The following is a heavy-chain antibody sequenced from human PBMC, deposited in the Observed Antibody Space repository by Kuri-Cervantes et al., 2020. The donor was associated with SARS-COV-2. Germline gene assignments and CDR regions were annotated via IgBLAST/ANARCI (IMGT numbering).Heavy chain of an antibody. D-gene: IGHD1-1*01. Sequence: ASVKVSCKVSGYTFTSYGISWVRQAPGQGLEWMGWISAYNGNTNYAQKLQGRVTMTTDTSTSTAYMELRSLRSDDTAVYYCARASTTGTTVDYWGQGTLVTVSS. V-gene: IGHV1-18*01. CDR2: ISAYNGNT. CDR1: GYTFTSYG. J-gene: IGHJ4*02. CDR3: ARASTTGTTVDY.